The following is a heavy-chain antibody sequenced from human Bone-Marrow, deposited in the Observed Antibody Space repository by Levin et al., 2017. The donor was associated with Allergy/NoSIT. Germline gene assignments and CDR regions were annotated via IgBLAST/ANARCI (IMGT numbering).Heavy chain of an antibody. V-gene: IGHV4-31*03. CDR2: VYYSGTA. CDR1: GDSIITGHYY. CDR3: ARVRNAGGRGWFDS. J-gene: IGHJ5*01. Sequence: LRLSCTVSGDSIITGHYYWSWIRQPPGKGLEWIGHVYYSGTAYYTPSLKSRVTISVDTSQNQFSLKLSSVTAADTAVYYCARVRNAGGRGWFDSWGQGTLVTVSS. D-gene: IGHD2-8*02.